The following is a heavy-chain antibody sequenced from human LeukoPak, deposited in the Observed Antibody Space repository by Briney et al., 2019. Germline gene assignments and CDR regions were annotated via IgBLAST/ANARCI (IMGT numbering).Heavy chain of an antibody. J-gene: IGHJ4*02. Sequence: SETLSLTCAVSGYSISSGYCWGWIRQPPGKGLEWIGSMCHSGSTYYNPSLKSRVTISVDTSKNQFSLKLSSVTAADTAVYYCARAIGGPYDYVWGTYRYPFDYWGQGTLVTVSS. CDR3: ARAIGGPYDYVWGTYRYPFDY. CDR1: GYSISSGYC. D-gene: IGHD3-16*02. CDR2: MCHSGST. V-gene: IGHV4-38-2*01.